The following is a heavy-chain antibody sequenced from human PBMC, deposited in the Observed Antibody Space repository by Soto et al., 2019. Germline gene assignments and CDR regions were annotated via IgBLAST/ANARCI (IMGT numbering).Heavy chain of an antibody. CDR1: GFTVSSNY. CDR2: IYSGGST. V-gene: IGHV3-53*01. Sequence: EVQLVESGGGLIQPGGSLRLSCAASGFTVSSNYMSWVRQAPGKGLEWVSVIYSGGSTYYADSVKGRFTISRDNSKNTLYLKMNSLRAEDTAVYYCARDSLLQRYCSGGSCYSRKHYGMDVWGQGTTVTVSS. J-gene: IGHJ6*02. CDR3: ARDSLLQRYCSGGSCYSRKHYGMDV. D-gene: IGHD2-15*01.